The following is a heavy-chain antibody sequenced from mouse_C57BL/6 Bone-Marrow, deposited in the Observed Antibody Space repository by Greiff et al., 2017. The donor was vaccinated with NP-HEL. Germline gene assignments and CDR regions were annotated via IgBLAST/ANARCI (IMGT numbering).Heavy chain of an antibody. CDR1: GFTFSDYY. J-gene: IGHJ3*01. D-gene: IGHD1-1*01. CDR3: ARPTYYGSSSWFAY. Sequence: EVQVVESGGGLVQPGGSLKLSCAASGFTFSDYYMYWVRQTPEKRLEWVAYISNGGGSTYYPDTVKGRFTISRDNAKNTLYLQMSRLKSEDTAMYYCARPTYYGSSSWFAYWGQGTLVTVSA. CDR2: ISNGGGST. V-gene: IGHV5-12*01.